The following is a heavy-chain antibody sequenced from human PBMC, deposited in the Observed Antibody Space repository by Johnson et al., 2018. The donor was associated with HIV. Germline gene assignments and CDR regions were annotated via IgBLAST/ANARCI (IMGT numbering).Heavy chain of an antibody. D-gene: IGHD3-10*01. CDR3: AREKPRLVQGVLDAFDI. V-gene: IGHV3-11*01. CDR2: ISSSGSTI. Sequence: QMQLVESGGGLVKPGGSLRLSCPASGFTFSDYYMSWIRQAPVQGLEWVSYISSSGSTIYYADPVKGRFTISRDNAKKSLFLLMNSLRAEDTAVYYCAREKPRLVQGVLDAFDIWGQGTMVTVSS. CDR1: GFTFSDYY. J-gene: IGHJ3*02.